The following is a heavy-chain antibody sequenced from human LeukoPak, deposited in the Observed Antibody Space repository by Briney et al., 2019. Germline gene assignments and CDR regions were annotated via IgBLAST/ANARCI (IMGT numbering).Heavy chain of an antibody. Sequence: SVKVSCKASGGSFSSYAISWVRQAPGQGLEWMGGIIPIFGTANYAQKFQGRVTITADKSTSTAYMELSSLRSEDTAVYYCARVVDTAMVHYFDYWGQGTLVTVSS. D-gene: IGHD5-18*01. CDR3: ARVVDTAMVHYFDY. J-gene: IGHJ4*02. V-gene: IGHV1-69*06. CDR2: IIPIFGTA. CDR1: GGSFSSYA.